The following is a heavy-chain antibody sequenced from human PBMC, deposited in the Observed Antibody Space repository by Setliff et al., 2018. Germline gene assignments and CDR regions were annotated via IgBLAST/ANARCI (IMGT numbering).Heavy chain of an antibody. CDR2: IQHDGENK. CDR3: VRDVSVIDYRYYGLDV. D-gene: IGHD3-16*02. V-gene: IGHV3-30*02. Sequence: GGSLRLSCAASGFSFESHGMHWVRQAPGKGLEWVAFIQHDGENKFYADSVKGRLTVSRDNSKNTLYLEMDGLRPEDTAVYYCVRDVSVIDYRYYGLDVWGQGTTVTVSS. J-gene: IGHJ6*02. CDR1: GFSFESHG.